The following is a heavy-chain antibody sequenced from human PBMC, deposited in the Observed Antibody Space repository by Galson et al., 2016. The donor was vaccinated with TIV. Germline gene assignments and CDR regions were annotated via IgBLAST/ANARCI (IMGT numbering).Heavy chain of an antibody. D-gene: IGHD1-26*01. CDR2: IIRIFGTV. V-gene: IGHV1-69*05. CDR3: ARGCGSYSCYLDV. J-gene: IGHJ6*03. Sequence: SVKVSCKASEGTLTSYAVSWVRLAPGQGLEWMGEIIRIFGTVNYAQKFQGRLTITTDESTSAVYMELSSLRSEDTAVYYCARGCGSYSCYLDVWGRGTTVTVSS. CDR1: EGTLTSYA.